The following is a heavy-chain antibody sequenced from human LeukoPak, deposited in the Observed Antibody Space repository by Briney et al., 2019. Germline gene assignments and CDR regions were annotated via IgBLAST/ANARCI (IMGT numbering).Heavy chain of an antibody. V-gene: IGHV1-8*01. Sequence: GASVKVSCKASGYAFTSYDINWVRQATEQGLEWMGWMNPNSGNTGYAQKFQGRVTMTRNTSISTAYMELSSLRSEDTAVYYCATSGYYGSGSYYRAGGDYWGQGTLVTVSS. J-gene: IGHJ4*02. CDR3: ATSGYYGSGSYYRAGGDY. CDR1: GYAFTSYD. CDR2: MNPNSGNT. D-gene: IGHD3-10*01.